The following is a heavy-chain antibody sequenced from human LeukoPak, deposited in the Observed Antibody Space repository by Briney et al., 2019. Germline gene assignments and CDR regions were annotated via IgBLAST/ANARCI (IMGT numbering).Heavy chain of an antibody. J-gene: IGHJ4*02. CDR2: ISSGGST. CDR3: AREIFSSGWYDFDN. D-gene: IGHD6-19*01. Sequence: GGSLRLSCVASGFTASNNYMSWVRQAPGEGLEWVSVISSGGSTYYAASVKGRFTISKDTSKTTLYLQMNGLRSEDTAVYYCAREIFSSGWYDFDNWGQGTLVTVSA. V-gene: IGHV3-66*01. CDR1: GFTASNNY.